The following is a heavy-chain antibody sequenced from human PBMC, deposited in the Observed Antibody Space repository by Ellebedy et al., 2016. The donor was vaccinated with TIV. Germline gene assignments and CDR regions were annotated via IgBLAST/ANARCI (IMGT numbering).Heavy chain of an antibody. Sequence: GGSLRLXXAASGFTFSNYGMHWVRQAPGKGLEWVAVIWYDGNNKYYADSVKGRFTISRDNSKNTVYLEIDSLRLEDTGVYYCAKEKELWFRWLDYWGQGTLVTVSS. CDR3: AKEKELWFRWLDY. V-gene: IGHV3-30*02. CDR1: GFTFSNYG. J-gene: IGHJ4*02. CDR2: IWYDGNNK. D-gene: IGHD5-18*01.